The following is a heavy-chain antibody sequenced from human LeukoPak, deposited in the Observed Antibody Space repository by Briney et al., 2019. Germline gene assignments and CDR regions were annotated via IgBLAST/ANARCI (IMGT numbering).Heavy chain of an antibody. J-gene: IGHJ3*02. Sequence: GASVKVSCKAFGYTFTSNYMHWVRQAPGQGPEWMGVISPSGGSTTYAQKFQGRVTMTRDTSISTAYMELSRLRSDDTAVYYCARANYGSGMNDAFDIWGQGTMVTVSS. CDR2: ISPSGGST. CDR1: GYTFTSNY. D-gene: IGHD3-10*01. CDR3: ARANYGSGMNDAFDI. V-gene: IGHV1-46*01.